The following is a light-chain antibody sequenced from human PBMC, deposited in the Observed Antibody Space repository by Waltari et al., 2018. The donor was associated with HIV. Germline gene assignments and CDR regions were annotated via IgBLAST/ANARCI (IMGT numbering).Light chain of an antibody. J-gene: IGLJ2*01. CDR2: EVN. V-gene: IGLV2-14*01. Sequence: SITISCTGTGGYNYVSWYQQHPDKSPTLIIYEVNKRPSGVSNRFSGSKSGSTASLTISGLQAEDEAHYHCSSYTISSHVVFGGGTRLTVL. CDR3: SSYTISSHVV. CDR1: GGYNY.